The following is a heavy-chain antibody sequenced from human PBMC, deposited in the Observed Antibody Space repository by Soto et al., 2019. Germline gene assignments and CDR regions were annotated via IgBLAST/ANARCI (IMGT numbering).Heavy chain of an antibody. CDR3: ARPRSAGSGTPFDH. D-gene: IGHD1-1*01. Sequence: EVQLVESGGGLVQPGGSLRLSCAASGFTFSSYWMHWVRQAPGNGLVWDSGINNEGGITDYADSVKGRFIMSRDNAKNTLYLQMNSLRDEDTAVYYCARPRSAGSGTPFDHWSLGTLVTVSS. CDR2: INNEGGIT. J-gene: IGHJ4*02. CDR1: GFTFSSYW. V-gene: IGHV3-74*01.